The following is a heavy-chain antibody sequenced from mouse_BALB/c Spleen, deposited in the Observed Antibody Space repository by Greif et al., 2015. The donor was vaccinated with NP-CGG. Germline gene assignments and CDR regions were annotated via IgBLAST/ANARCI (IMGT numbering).Heavy chain of an antibody. CDR2: ISSGSSTI. V-gene: IGHV5-17*02. CDR1: GFTFSSFG. Sequence: EVQLVESGGGLVQPGGSRKLSCAASGFTFSSFGMHWVRQAPEKGLEWVAYISSGSSTIYYADTVKGRFTISRDNPKNTLFLQMTSLRSEDTATYYCARGDSSVAYWGQGTLVTVSA. CDR3: ARGDSSVAY. J-gene: IGHJ3*01. D-gene: IGHD3-2*01.